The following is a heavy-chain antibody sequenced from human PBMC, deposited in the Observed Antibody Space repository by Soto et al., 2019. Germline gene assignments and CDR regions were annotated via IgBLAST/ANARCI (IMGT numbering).Heavy chain of an antibody. CDR3: TTGGDYYDSSGYYMDAFDI. Sequence: GGSLRLSCAASGFTFSNAWMSWVRQAPGKGLEWVGRIKSKTDGGTTDYAAPVKGRFTISRDDSKNTLYLQMNSLKTEDTAVYYCTTGGDYYDSSGYYMDAFDIWGQGTMVTVSS. J-gene: IGHJ3*02. CDR2: IKSKTDGGTT. CDR1: GFTFSNAW. V-gene: IGHV3-15*01. D-gene: IGHD3-22*01.